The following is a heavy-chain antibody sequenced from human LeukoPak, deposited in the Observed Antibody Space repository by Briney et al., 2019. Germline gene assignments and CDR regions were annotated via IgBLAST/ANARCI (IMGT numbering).Heavy chain of an antibody. Sequence: GGSLRLSCAASGFTLSAHGMNWVRQAPGRGLEWVSSISSSSIYIYYADSLKGRLTISRDNARNSLYLQMNSLRAEDTAVYYCARGYSNYGYTFDIWGQGTMVTVSS. CDR1: GFTLSAHG. D-gene: IGHD4-11*01. CDR2: ISSSSIYI. V-gene: IGHV3-21*01. CDR3: ARGYSNYGYTFDI. J-gene: IGHJ3*02.